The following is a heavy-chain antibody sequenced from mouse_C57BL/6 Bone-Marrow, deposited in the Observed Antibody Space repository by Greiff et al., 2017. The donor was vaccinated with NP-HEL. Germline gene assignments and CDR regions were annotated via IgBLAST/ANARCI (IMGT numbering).Heavy chain of an antibody. CDR1: GFNIKDDY. Sequence: VQLQQSGAELVRPGASVKLSCTASGFNIKDDYMHWVKQRPEQGLEWIGWIDPENGDTEYASKFQGKATITADTSSNTAYLQLSSLTSEDTAVYYCTEGGSSPWFAYWGQGTLVTVSA. J-gene: IGHJ3*01. D-gene: IGHD1-1*01. CDR2: IDPENGDT. CDR3: TEGGSSPWFAY. V-gene: IGHV14-4*01.